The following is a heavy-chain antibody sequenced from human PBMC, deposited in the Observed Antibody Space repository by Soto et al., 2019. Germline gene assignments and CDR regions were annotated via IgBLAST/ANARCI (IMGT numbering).Heavy chain of an antibody. Sequence: EVQLLESGGDLVQPGGSLRLSCTTSGFTFVNHAMSWVRQAPGMGLEWVSVIPDNGGITLYAPAVRGRFTVSRDNSKNTVYLQMNSLGAEDTAVYYCAKHRGSGSPMYCNMDVWGLGTAVTVSS. V-gene: IGHV3-23*01. CDR3: AKHRGSGSPMYCNMDV. J-gene: IGHJ6*02. D-gene: IGHD3-10*01. CDR2: IPDNGGIT. CDR1: GFTFVNHA.